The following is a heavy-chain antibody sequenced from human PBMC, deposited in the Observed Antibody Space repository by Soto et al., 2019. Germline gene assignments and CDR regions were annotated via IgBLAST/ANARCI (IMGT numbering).Heavy chain of an antibody. CDR2: ISSSSSTI. D-gene: IGHD3-22*01. J-gene: IGHJ4*02. CDR1: GFPFSSYS. CDR3: ATLHYYDSSTGY. Sequence: SGGSLILSCAASGFPFSSYSMNWVRQTPGKGLEWVSYISSSSSTICYADSVKGRFTISRDNAKNSLYLQMNSLRDEDTAVYYCATLHYYDSSTGYWGQGTLVTVSS. V-gene: IGHV3-48*02.